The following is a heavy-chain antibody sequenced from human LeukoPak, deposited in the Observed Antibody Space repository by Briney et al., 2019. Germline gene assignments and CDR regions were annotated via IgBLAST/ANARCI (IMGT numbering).Heavy chain of an antibody. CDR2: IYYSGST. CDR1: GGSISSHY. CDR3: AARYYYDSSGYPRGLDAFDI. J-gene: IGHJ3*02. V-gene: IGHV4-59*11. D-gene: IGHD3-22*01. Sequence: SETLSLICTVSGGSISSHYWSWIRQPPGKGLEWIGYIYYSGSTNYNPSLKRRVTISVDTSKNQFSLKLSSVTAADTAVYYCAARYYYDSSGYPRGLDAFDIWGQGTMVTVSS.